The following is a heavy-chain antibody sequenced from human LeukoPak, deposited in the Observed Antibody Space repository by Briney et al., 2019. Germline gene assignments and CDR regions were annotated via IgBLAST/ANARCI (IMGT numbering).Heavy chain of an antibody. CDR3: ARGIVPAAMGWFIHYYYYYGMDV. CDR2: INPNSGGT. D-gene: IGHD2-2*01. J-gene: IGHJ6*02. CDR1: GYTFTGYY. V-gene: IGHV1-2*02. Sequence: ASVKVSCKASGYTFTGYYMHWVRQAPGQGLEWMGWINPNSGGTNYAQKFQGRVTMTRDTSISTAYMELSRLRSDDTAVYYCARGIVPAAMGWFIHYYYYYGMDVWGQGTTVTVPS.